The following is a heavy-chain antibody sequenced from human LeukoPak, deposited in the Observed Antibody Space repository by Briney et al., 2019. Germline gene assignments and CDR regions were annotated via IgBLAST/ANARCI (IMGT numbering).Heavy chain of an antibody. D-gene: IGHD2-8*01. Sequence: GGSLRLSCVASGFTFRSFGMTWVRQAPGKGREGVSDINHIGGSFYAESVEGRFTLYRDNSKNTLYLQINRVTADDTAVYFCATFGCTPGVCPRPFDYWGRGTLVTVSS. CDR3: ATFGCTPGVCPRPFDY. J-gene: IGHJ4*02. CDR1: GFTFRSFG. V-gene: IGHV3-23*01. CDR2: INHIGGS.